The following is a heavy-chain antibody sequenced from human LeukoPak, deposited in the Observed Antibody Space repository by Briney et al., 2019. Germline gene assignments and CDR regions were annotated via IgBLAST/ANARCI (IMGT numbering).Heavy chain of an antibody. Sequence: SETLSLTCTASGGSISSYYWSWIRQPAGKGLEWIGRIYTSGSTNYNPSLKSRVTMSVDTSKNQFSLKLSSVTAADTAVYYCARELWFGEPGRSDFDYWGQGTLVTVSS. D-gene: IGHD3-10*01. J-gene: IGHJ4*02. CDR3: ARELWFGEPGRSDFDY. CDR1: GGSISSYY. CDR2: IYTSGST. V-gene: IGHV4-4*07.